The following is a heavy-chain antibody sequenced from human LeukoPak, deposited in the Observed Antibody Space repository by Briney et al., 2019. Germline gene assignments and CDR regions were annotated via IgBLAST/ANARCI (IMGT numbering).Heavy chain of an antibody. CDR3: ARDGPYSSSGHFDY. J-gene: IGHJ4*02. V-gene: IGHV4-34*01. CDR2: INHSGST. CDR1: GGSFSGYY. D-gene: IGHD6-6*01. Sequence: SETLSLTCAVYGGSFSGYYWSWIRQPPGKGLEWIGEINHSGSTNYNPSLKSRVTISVDTSKNQFSLKLSSVTAAVTAVYYCARDGPYSSSGHFDYWGQGTLVTVSS.